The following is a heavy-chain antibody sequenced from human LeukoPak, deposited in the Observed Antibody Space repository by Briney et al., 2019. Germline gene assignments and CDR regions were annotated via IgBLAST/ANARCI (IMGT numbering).Heavy chain of an antibody. D-gene: IGHD6-19*01. CDR2: ISASGDRT. Sequence: GGSLRLSCAASGFTYISYDMTWVRQATGKGLERVSGISASGDRTYYADSVKGRFTISRDNSKNTLSLQMNSLRVEDTAVYYCAKDSVRSRGWFYFDYWGQGTLVTVSS. J-gene: IGHJ4*02. CDR3: AKDSVRSRGWFYFDY. CDR1: GFTYISYD. V-gene: IGHV3-23*01.